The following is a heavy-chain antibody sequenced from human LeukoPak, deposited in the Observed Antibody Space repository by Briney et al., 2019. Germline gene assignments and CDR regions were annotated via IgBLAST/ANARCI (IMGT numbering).Heavy chain of an antibody. CDR1: GFTFSSYA. CDR3: ARSGIVGIDKNWFDP. CDR2: IYHSGST. V-gene: IGHV4-38-2*01. Sequence: GSLRLSCAASGFTFSSYAMSWVRQAPGKGLEWIGNIYHSGSTYYNPSLKRRVTISVDTSKNKISLKLGTVTAADTAMYYCARSGIVGIDKNWFDPWGQGTLVTASS. D-gene: IGHD2-15*01. J-gene: IGHJ5*02.